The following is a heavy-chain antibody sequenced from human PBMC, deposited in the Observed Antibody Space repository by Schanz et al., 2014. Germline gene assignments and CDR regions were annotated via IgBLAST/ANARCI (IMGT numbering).Heavy chain of an antibody. J-gene: IGHJ6*03. CDR1: GYTFTAYG. CDR3: ARLGTGMAVAGSVIDSYYYYMDV. Sequence: VQSVHSGTEVQKLGASVKVSCQTSGYTFTAYGINWVRQAPGQGLEWLGWMNPNSGNPGFAQKFRGRVTMTRNTSISTAYMELSSLRSEDTAVYYCARLGTGMAVAGSVIDSYYYYMDVWGEGTTVNVSS. D-gene: IGHD6-19*01. V-gene: IGHV1-8*02. CDR2: MNPNSGNP.